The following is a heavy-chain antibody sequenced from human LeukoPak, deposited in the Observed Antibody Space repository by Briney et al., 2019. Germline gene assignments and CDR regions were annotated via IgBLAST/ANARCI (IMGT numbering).Heavy chain of an antibody. D-gene: IGHD6-13*01. CDR2: IFYSGST. V-gene: IGHV4-39*01. CDR3: ARHRRIAAAVDP. CDR1: GGSISSSNYY. Sequence: SETLSLTCTVSGGSISSSNYYWGWIRQPPGKGPEWIGSIFYSGSTYYNPSLKSRVTISVDTSKNQFSLKLSSVTAADTAVYYCARHRRIAAAVDPWGQGTLVTVSS. J-gene: IGHJ5*02.